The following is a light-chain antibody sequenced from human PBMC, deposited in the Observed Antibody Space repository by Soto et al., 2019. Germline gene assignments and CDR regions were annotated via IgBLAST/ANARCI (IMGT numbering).Light chain of an antibody. Sequence: EIVMTQSPATLSVSPGERATLSCRASQSVGSNLAWYQQKPGQAPRLLIYGASTRATGMPARFRGSGSGTEFTLTISSLQSEDFAIYYCQQYNNWPPWTFGQGTKVEIK. V-gene: IGKV3-15*01. CDR2: GAS. CDR1: QSVGSN. CDR3: QQYNNWPPWT. J-gene: IGKJ1*01.